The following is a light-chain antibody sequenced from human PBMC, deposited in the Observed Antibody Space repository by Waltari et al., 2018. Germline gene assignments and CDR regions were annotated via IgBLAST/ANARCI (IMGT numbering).Light chain of an antibody. CDR1: QGVSRS. CDR2: GAS. Sequence: SWWASQGVSRSLAVYQQKRGQAPRLLLYGASSRAIGIPDSFSGSGCGTDFSLTISRLEPEDFAVYYCQHYLRLPVTFVQGTKVEI. V-gene: IGKV3-20*01. J-gene: IGKJ1*01. CDR3: QHYLRLPVT.